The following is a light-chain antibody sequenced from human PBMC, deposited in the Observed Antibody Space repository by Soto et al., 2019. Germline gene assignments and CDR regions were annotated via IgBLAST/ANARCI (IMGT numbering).Light chain of an antibody. CDR3: QQYYTTRT. Sequence: DIVMNQSPDSLAVSLGERATINCKSSQSVLYSSNNKNYLAWYQQKPGQPPKLLIYWASTRESGVPDRFSGSGSGTDFTLTISSLQAEAVSVYYCQQYYTTRTCGQGTKVEIK. CDR1: QSVLYSSNNKNY. J-gene: IGKJ1*01. V-gene: IGKV4-1*01. CDR2: WAS.